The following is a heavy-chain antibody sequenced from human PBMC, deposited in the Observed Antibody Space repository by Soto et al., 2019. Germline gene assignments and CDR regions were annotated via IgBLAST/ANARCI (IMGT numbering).Heavy chain of an antibody. CDR3: ARLEYSSSSEIFDY. V-gene: IGHV4-39*01. D-gene: IGHD6-6*01. CDR1: GGSISSSSYY. Sequence: QLQLQESGPGLVKPSETLSLTCTVSGGSISSSSYYWGWIRQPPGKGLEWIGSIYYSGSTYYNPSLKSRVTISVDTSKNQFSLRLSSVTAADTAVYSCARLEYSSSSEIFDYWGQGTLVTVSS. CDR2: IYYSGST. J-gene: IGHJ4*02.